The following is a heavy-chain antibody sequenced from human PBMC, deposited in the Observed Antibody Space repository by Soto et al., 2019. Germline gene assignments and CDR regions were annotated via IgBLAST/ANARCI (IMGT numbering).Heavy chain of an antibody. J-gene: IGHJ4*02. V-gene: IGHV4-30-4*01. D-gene: IGHD3-10*01. CDR2: IHYSGST. CDR1: RGSISSGNYY. CDR3: AREGDACGAPFDS. Sequence: QVQLQESGPGLVKSSQTLSLTCSVSRGSISSGNYYWSWIRQPPGKALEWIGYIHYSGSTHYNPSLKSRVTISIDTSKDQFSLKLRSVTAADTAVFFCAREGDACGAPFDSWGQGTLVTVSS.